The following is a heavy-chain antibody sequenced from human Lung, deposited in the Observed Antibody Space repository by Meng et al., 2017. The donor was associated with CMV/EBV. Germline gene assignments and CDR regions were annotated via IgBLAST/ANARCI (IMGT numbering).Heavy chain of an antibody. J-gene: IGHJ2*01. CDR3: ASPLGILGIVDL. CDR2: IYYSGSP. D-gene: IGHD7-27*01. CDR1: GGSISSSSYY. V-gene: IGHV4-39*01. Sequence: SGPGRVIPSESLSHPCTVSGGSISSSSYYWGWIRQPPGKGLEWIGSIYYSGSPYYNPSLKSRVTISVDTSKNQFSLKLSSVTAADTAVYYCASPLGILGIVDLWGRGTLVTVSS.